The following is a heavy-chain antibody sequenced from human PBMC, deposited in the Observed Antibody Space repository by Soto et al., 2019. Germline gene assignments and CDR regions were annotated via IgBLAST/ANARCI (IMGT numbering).Heavy chain of an antibody. Sequence: EVQLVESGGGSVQPGGSLRLSCAASGFTFSSYAMHWVRQAPGKGLEYVSAISSNGGSTYYANSVKGRFTISRDNSKNTLYLQMGSLRAEDMAVYYCAREITMVRGVLDYWGQGTLVTVSS. CDR3: AREITMVRGVLDY. V-gene: IGHV3-64*01. CDR2: ISSNGGST. J-gene: IGHJ4*02. D-gene: IGHD3-10*01. CDR1: GFTFSSYA.